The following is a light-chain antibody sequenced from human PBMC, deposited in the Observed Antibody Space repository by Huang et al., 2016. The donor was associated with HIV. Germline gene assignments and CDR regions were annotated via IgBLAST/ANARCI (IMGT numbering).Light chain of an antibody. CDR3: QQYDTSPPT. Sequence: EIVLTQSPGTLSLSPGDRVTLSCRASHSLSTKYLAWYQQKPGQAPRLLIYDTSSRATAIPDKFSGSGFGADFTLTISRLEPEDIAVYFCQQYDTSPPTFGQGTKVEIK. CDR2: DTS. CDR1: HSLSTKY. J-gene: IGKJ1*01. V-gene: IGKV3-20*01.